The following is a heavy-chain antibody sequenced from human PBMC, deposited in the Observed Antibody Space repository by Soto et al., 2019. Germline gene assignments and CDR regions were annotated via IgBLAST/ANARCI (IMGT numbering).Heavy chain of an antibody. J-gene: IGHJ4*02. V-gene: IGHV1-69*01. Sequence: VDLVQSGTEVKKPGSSVKVSCRASGGSLNTFVIIWVRQAPGQGLEWMGGIIPAFGTPNYAQKFQGRATITADESMSTVFMELSSLIGEDTGVYSCAKVGTKSTGGWGQGTLVHVSS. D-gene: IGHD1-26*01. CDR1: GGSLNTFV. CDR2: IIPAFGTP. CDR3: AKVGTKSTGG.